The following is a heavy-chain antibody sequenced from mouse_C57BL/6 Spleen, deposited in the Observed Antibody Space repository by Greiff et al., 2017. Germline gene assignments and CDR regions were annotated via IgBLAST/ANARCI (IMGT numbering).Heavy chain of an antibody. J-gene: IGHJ4*01. D-gene: IGHD2-3*01. CDR3: ARREFYDLAMDY. CDR1: GYTFTSYW. CDR2: IDPSDSYT. Sequence: QVQLQQPGAELVMPGASVKLSCKASGYTFTSYWMHWVKQRPGQGLEWIGEIDPSDSYTNYNQKFKGKSTLTVDKSSSTAYMQLSSLTSEDSAVYYCARREFYDLAMDYWGQGTSVTVSS. V-gene: IGHV1-69*01.